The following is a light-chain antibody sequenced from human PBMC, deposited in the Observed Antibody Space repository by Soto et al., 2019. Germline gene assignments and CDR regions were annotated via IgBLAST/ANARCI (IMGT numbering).Light chain of an antibody. V-gene: IGKV1-5*01. J-gene: IGKJ2*01. Sequence: DIQMTQSPSTLSASLGDRVTITCRASQSISRWLAWYQQKPGKAPKVLIYDASNLGSGVPSRFSGSGSGSEFTLTISSLQPDDFATYYCQHYNSYSMYTFGQGTKLEI. CDR2: DAS. CDR1: QSISRW. CDR3: QHYNSYSMYT.